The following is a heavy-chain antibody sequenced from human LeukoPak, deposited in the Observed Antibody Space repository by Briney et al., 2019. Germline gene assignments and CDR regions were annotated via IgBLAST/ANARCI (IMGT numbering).Heavy chain of an antibody. D-gene: IGHD3-3*01. Sequence: SETLSLTCTVSGGSISRYSWSWIRQPPGKGLEWIGYIYYIGSTNYNPSPKSRSTISVDTSKDQFALKLSSLSASDRACYNCPSAWGSYDFWSGYYTPFAFDIWGQGTMVTVSS. J-gene: IGHJ3*02. CDR3: PSAWGSYDFWSGYYTPFAFDI. V-gene: IGHV4-59*01. CDR2: IYYIGST. CDR1: GGSISRYS.